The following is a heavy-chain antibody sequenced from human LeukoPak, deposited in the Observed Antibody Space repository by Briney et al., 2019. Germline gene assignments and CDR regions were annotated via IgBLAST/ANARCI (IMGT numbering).Heavy chain of an antibody. D-gene: IGHD5-18*01. CDR3: ARHLPRYSYGPDY. CDR1: GYSFKSYW. V-gene: IGHV5-51*01. CDR2: IYPGDSNT. J-gene: IGHJ4*02. Sequence: GESLKISCKGSGYSFKSYWIGWVRQMPGKGLEWMGIIYPGDSNTKYSPSFQGLVTISADKSISTAYLQWSSLKASDTALYYCARHLPRYSYGPDYWGQGTLVTVSS.